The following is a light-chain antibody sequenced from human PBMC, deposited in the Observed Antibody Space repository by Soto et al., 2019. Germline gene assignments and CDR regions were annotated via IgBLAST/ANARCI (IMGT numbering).Light chain of an antibody. CDR1: SGHIDYA. CDR2: VTSDGSH. Sequence: QSVLTQSPSASASPGASVKLTCTLSSGHIDYAIAWHQQQQEKGPRYLMKVTSDGSHTKGDGIPDRFSGSSSGADRYLTISSLRSDDEADYYCQAWGTGGVFGGGTKLTVL. CDR3: QAWGTGGV. V-gene: IGLV4-69*01. J-gene: IGLJ3*02.